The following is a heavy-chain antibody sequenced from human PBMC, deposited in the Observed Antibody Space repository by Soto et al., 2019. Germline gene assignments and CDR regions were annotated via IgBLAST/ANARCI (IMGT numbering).Heavy chain of an antibody. V-gene: IGHV3-23*01. CDR1: GFTFNHYA. J-gene: IGHJ6*01. CDR2: VSDRGGST. D-gene: IGHD4-17*01. Sequence: VQLLESGGGLVQPGGSLRLACTASGFTFNHYAMSWVRQAPGKGLEWVSAVSDRGGSTKYADSVKGRFIISRDNSNSTRYLQMDSLRGEDTAVDYCAKDSTVTTSLYFYYYGFDVWGQGTTVTVSS. CDR3: AKDSTVTTSLYFYYYGFDV.